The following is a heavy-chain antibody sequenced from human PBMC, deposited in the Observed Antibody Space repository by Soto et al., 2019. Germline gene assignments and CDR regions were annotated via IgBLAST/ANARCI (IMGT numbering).Heavy chain of an antibody. CDR1: GFTVSNNY. Sequence: EVQLVESGGGLVQPGESLRLSCVASGFTVSNNYMSWVRQAPGKGLEWVSVVFSGGSTFYADSVKGRFTISRHNSKNTLYLEMNSPSAEGTALCYGARGGLSLPDDWYFDLWACGTLVTVTS. J-gene: IGHJ2*01. CDR2: VFSGGST. V-gene: IGHV3-53*04. CDR3: ARGGLSLPDDWYFDL. D-gene: IGHD2-21*01.